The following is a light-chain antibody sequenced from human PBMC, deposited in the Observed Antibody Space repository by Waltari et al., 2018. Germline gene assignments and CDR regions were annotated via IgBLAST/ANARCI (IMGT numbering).Light chain of an antibody. CDR1: SSDVGGYTY. CDR3: CSYAGPSTVV. V-gene: IGLV2-23*02. CDR2: DVN. Sequence: QSALTQPASVSGSPGQSITISCTGTSSDVGGYTYFSWYQQHPGRAPKFLIYDVNQRPSGVSNRFSGSKSANTASLTISALQTEDEAHYYCCSYAGPSTVVFGGGTKLTVL. J-gene: IGLJ3*02.